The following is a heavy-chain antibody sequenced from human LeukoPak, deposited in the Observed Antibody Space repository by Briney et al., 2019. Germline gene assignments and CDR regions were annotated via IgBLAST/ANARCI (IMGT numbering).Heavy chain of an antibody. CDR1: GGSISSGSYY. D-gene: IGHD2-2*02. CDR2: IYTSGST. V-gene: IGHV4-61*02. CDR3: AREKSRVVPAAIEY. Sequence: SETLSLTCTVSGGSISSGSYYWSWIRQPAGKGLEWIGRIYTSGSTNYNPSLKSRATISVDTSKNQFSLKLSSVTAADTAVYYCAREKSRVVPAAIEYWGQGTLVTVSS. J-gene: IGHJ4*02.